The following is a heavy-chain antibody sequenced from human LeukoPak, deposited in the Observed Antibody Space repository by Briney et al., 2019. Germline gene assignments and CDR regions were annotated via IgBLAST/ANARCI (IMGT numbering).Heavy chain of an antibody. V-gene: IGHV3-48*04. D-gene: IGHD3-10*01. CDR1: GFTFSSYS. CDR2: ISSSGSTI. Sequence: PGGSLRLSCAASGFTFSSYSMNWVRQAPGKGLEWVSYISSSGSTIYYADSVKGRFTISRDNAKNSLYLQMNSLRAEDTAVYYCAREAYDSGSFRTDYYYMDVWGKGTTVTISS. CDR3: AREAYDSGSFRTDYYYMDV. J-gene: IGHJ6*03.